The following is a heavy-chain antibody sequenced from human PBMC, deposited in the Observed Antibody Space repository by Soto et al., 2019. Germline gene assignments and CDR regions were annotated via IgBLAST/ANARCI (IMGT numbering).Heavy chain of an antibody. V-gene: IGHV1-8*01. CDR3: ARGCRGCSGGSCYSVLWY. CDR1: GYTFTSYD. J-gene: IGHJ4*02. Sequence: QVQLVQSGAEVKKPGASVKVSCKASGYTFTSYDINWVRQATGHGLEWMGWMNPNSGNTGYEQKFQGRVTMTRNTSIGTAYMELSSLRDEDTAVYYCARGCRGCSGGSCYSVLWYWGQGTLVTVSS. D-gene: IGHD2-15*01. CDR2: MNPNSGNT.